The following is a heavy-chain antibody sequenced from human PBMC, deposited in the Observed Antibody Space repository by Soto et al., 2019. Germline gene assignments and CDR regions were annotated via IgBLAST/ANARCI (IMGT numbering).Heavy chain of an antibody. CDR2: IYPGDSDT. CDR1: GYSFTSYW. J-gene: IGHJ6*02. D-gene: IGHD3-10*01. CDR3: AIPNWDGSGSYHYYCGMDV. V-gene: IGHV5-51*01. Sequence: PGQSLKLSFKGSGYSFTSYWIGWVRRMPGKGLEWMGIIYPGDSDTRYSPSFQGQVTISADRSISTAYLQWSSLKASDTAMYYCAIPNWDGSGSYHYYCGMDVWGQGTTVTVSS.